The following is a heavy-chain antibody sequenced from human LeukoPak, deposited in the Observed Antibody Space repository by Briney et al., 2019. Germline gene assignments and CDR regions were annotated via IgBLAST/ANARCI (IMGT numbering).Heavy chain of an antibody. CDR3: ARDNRAYCSSTSCYAFDY. D-gene: IGHD2-2*01. J-gene: IGHJ4*02. CDR1: GGSISSYY. CDR2: IYYSGST. Sequence: SETLSLTCTVSGGSISSYYWSWIRQPPGKGLEWIGYIYYSGSTNYNPSLKSRVTISVDKSKNQFSLKLSSVTAADTAVYYCARDNRAYCSSTSCYAFDYWGQGTLVTVSS. V-gene: IGHV4-59*12.